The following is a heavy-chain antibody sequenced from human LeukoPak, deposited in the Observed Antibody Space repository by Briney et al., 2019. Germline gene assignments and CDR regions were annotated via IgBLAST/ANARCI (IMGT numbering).Heavy chain of an antibody. Sequence: PSETLSLTCTVSGGSISSSSYYWGWIRQPPGKGLEWIGSIYYSGSTYYNPSLNSRVTISVDTSKNQFSLKLSSVTAAATAVYYCARQYMITIFGVVILDGMDVWGQGTTVTVSS. CDR1: GGSISSSSYY. CDR3: ARQYMITIFGVVILDGMDV. CDR2: IYYSGST. J-gene: IGHJ6*02. D-gene: IGHD3-3*01. V-gene: IGHV4-39*01.